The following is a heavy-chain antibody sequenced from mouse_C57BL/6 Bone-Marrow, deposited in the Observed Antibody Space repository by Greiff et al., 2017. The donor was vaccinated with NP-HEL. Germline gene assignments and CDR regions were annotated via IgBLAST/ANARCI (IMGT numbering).Heavy chain of an antibody. CDR1: GYTFTSYT. CDR3: ARGVTTVVSCD. Sequence: LQESGAELARPGASVKMSCKASGYTFTSYTMHWVKQRPGQGLEWIGYINPSSGYTKYNQKFKDKATLTADKSSSTAYMQLSSLTSEDSAVYYCARGVTTVVSCDWGQGTTLTVSS. J-gene: IGHJ2*01. D-gene: IGHD1-1*01. V-gene: IGHV1-4*01. CDR2: INPSSGYT.